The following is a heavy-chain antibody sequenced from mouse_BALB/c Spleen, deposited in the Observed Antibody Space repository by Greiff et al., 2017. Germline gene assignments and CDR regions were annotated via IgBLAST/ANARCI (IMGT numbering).Heavy chain of an antibody. Sequence: EVQRVESGGGLVQPGGSLKLSCAASGFTFSSYTMSWVRQTPEKRLEWVAYISNGGGSTYYPDTVKGRFTISSDNAKNTLYLQMSSLKSEDTAMYYCARHGLGRGGFAYWGQGTLGTVSA. CDR1: GFTFSSYT. CDR3: ARHGLGRGGFAY. D-gene: IGHD4-1*01. CDR2: ISNGGGST. V-gene: IGHV5-12-2*01. J-gene: IGHJ3*01.